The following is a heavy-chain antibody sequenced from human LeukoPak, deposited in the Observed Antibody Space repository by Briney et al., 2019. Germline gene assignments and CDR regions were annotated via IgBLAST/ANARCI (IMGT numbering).Heavy chain of an antibody. D-gene: IGHD2-15*01. Sequence: GGSLRLSCAASGFTFSRYWLTGVRQAPGKGLEWVANIKQDGTEKYYVDSVKGRFTISRDNAKNSLYLQMNSLRAEHMPVYYCARDSELGLLLSDYWGQGTLVTVSS. J-gene: IGHJ4*02. CDR1: GFTFSRYW. CDR3: ARDSELGLLLSDY. CDR2: IKQDGTEK. V-gene: IGHV3-7*05.